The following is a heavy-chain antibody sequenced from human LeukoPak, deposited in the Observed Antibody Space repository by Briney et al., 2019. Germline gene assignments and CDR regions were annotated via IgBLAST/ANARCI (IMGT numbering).Heavy chain of an antibody. V-gene: IGHV4-59*01. CDR3: ARGTPYSSSWYG. D-gene: IGHD6-13*01. CDR2: IYYSGST. Sequence: SETLSLTCTVSGGSISSYYWSWLRQPPGKGLEWIGYIYYSGSTNYNPSLKSRVTISVDTSKNQFSLKLSSVTAADTAVYYCARGTPYSSSWYGWGQGTLVTVSS. J-gene: IGHJ4*02. CDR1: GGSISSYY.